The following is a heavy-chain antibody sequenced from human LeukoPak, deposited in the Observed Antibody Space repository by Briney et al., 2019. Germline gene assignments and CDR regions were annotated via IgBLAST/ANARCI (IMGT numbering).Heavy chain of an antibody. CDR1: GFKFDDHG. V-gene: IGHV3-20*04. J-gene: IGHJ4*02. CDR2: LNWNGGRT. D-gene: IGHD3-22*01. CDR3: ARDQDGGKYYYESSGYSH. Sequence: TGGSLRLSCAASGFKFDDHGMSWVRQVPGKGLEWVSGLNWNGGRTGYADSVKGRFTISRDNAKNSLYLQMNSLRAEDTAFYYCARDQDGGKYYYESSGYSHWGQGILVTVSS.